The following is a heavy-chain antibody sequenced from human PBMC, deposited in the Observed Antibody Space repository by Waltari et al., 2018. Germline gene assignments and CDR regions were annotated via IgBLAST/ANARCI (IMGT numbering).Heavy chain of an antibody. CDR1: GGSFSGYY. CDR3: ARERNYYGSGSYYRRHYYFDY. J-gene: IGHJ4*02. V-gene: IGHV4-34*01. D-gene: IGHD3-10*01. CDR2: INHSGST. Sequence: QVQLQQWGAGLLKPSETLSLTCAVYGGSFSGYYWSWIRQPPGTGLGWIGEINHSGSTNYNPSLKSRVTISVDTSKNQFSLKLSSVTAADTAVYYCARERNYYGSGSYYRRHYYFDYWGQGTLVTVSS.